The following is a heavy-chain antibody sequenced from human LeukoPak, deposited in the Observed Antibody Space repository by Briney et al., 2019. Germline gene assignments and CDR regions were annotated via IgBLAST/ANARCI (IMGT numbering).Heavy chain of an antibody. CDR2: IYHSGST. J-gene: IGHJ1*01. CDR1: GYSISSGYY. D-gene: IGHD4-17*01. V-gene: IGHV4-38-2*02. CDR3: ARDSDYGDSAVQH. Sequence: SETLSLTCTVSGYSISSGYYWGWIRQPPGKGLEGIGSIYHSGSTYYNPSLKSRVTISVDTSKNQFSLKLSSVTAADTAVYYCARDSDYGDSAVQHWGQGTLVTVSS.